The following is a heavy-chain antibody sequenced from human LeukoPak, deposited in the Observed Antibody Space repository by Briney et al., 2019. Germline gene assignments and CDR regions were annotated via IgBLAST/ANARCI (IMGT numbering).Heavy chain of an antibody. Sequence: SVKVSCKAFGGTLSSYAISWVRPAPGHGLEWIGRIIPILGIANYAQKFQGRVTITADKSTSTAYMELSSLRSEDTAVYYCARVQLEVRYYFDYWGQGTLVTVSS. CDR3: ARVQLEVRYYFDY. CDR1: GGTLSSYA. CDR2: IIPILGIA. V-gene: IGHV1-69*04. D-gene: IGHD1-1*01. J-gene: IGHJ4*02.